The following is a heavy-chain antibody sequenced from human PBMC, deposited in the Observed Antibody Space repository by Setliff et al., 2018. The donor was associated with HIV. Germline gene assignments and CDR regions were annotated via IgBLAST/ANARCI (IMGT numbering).Heavy chain of an antibody. Sequence: SETLSLTCSVSGGSIGSSDYYWGWIRQPPGKGLEWIGTVYYTGSTFYNPSLESRVTISVDTSKNQFSLKLRSVTATDTTVYYCARHNTGYSYGYDYYYYYMDVWGKGTTVTVSS. CDR2: VYYTGST. CDR1: GGSIGSSDYY. V-gene: IGHV4-39*01. CDR3: ARHNTGYSYGYDYYYYYMDV. J-gene: IGHJ6*03. D-gene: IGHD5-18*01.